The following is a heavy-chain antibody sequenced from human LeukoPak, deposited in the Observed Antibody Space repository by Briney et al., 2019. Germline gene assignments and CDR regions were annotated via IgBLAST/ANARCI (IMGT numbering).Heavy chain of an antibody. CDR3: ARDLSRDGYNYGETFFDY. CDR2: INAGGVGT. J-gene: IGHJ4*02. V-gene: IGHV3-23*01. CDR1: GFTFSTYA. Sequence: GGSLRLSCAASGFTFSTYAMSWVRQAPGKGPEWVAAINAGGVGTYNPNSARGRFTISRDNSKNTVYLQMNSLRAEDTAVYYCARDLSRDGYNYGETFFDYWGQGTLVTVSS. D-gene: IGHD5-24*01.